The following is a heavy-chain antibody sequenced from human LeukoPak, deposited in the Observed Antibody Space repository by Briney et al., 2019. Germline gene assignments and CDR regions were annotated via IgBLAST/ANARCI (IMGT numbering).Heavy chain of an antibody. CDR3: AKDREYYYGSGSSPYNWFDP. D-gene: IGHD3-10*01. V-gene: IGHV3-23*01. CDR2: ISGSGGST. CDR1: GFTVSNNY. Sequence: GGSLTLSCAASGFTVSNNYMRWVRQAPGKGLEWVSAISGSGGSTYYADSVKGRFTISRDNSKNTLYLQMNSLRAEDTAVYYCAKDREYYYGSGSSPYNWFDPWGQGTLVTVSS. J-gene: IGHJ5*02.